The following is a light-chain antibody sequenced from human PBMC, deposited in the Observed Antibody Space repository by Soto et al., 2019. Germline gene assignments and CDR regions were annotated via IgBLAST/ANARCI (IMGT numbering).Light chain of an antibody. CDR1: QGISSW. CDR2: AAS. J-gene: IGKJ4*01. CDR3: QQANSLLLT. Sequence: DIQMPQSPSSVSSSVGDRVTSTCRASQGISSWLAWYQQKPGKDPRLLIYAASSLQSGVPPRFSPSGYETKFTLTISSVQPDDVATCYCQQANSLLLTFGGGTKVEV. V-gene: IGKV1-12*01.